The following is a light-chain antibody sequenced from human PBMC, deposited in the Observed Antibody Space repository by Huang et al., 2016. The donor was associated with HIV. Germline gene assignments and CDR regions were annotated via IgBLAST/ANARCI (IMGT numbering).Light chain of an antibody. CDR1: QSVYSSSTSKDY. Sequence: DIIMTQSPDSLAVSLGERANLNCRSSQSVYSSSTSKDYMAWFQQKPGQPPRLLLFWASTREAGVPDRVTGSGCGTHFTLTIASLEAEDAAIYYCQQYYSSPQTFGQGTRVEVK. CDR3: QQYYSSPQT. CDR2: WAS. J-gene: IGKJ1*01. V-gene: IGKV4-1*01.